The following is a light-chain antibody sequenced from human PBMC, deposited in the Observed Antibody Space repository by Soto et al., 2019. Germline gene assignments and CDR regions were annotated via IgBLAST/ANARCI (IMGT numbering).Light chain of an antibody. V-gene: IGLV2-14*01. CDR1: GSDVGAYNY. Sequence: QSALTQPASVSGSPGQSITISCIGTGSDVGAYNYVSWYQQVPGKAPKLIISDVTNGPIGVSTRFAGSKSGYTASLTISGLQAEDEADYYFCSYTTSSTRVFGGGTKVTVL. CDR3: CSYTTSSTRV. CDR2: DVT. J-gene: IGLJ3*02.